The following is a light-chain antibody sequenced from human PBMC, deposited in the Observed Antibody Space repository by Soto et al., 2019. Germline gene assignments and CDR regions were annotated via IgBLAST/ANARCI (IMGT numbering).Light chain of an antibody. CDR2: AAS. V-gene: IGKV1-39*01. J-gene: IGKJ1*01. Sequence: DIQMTQSPSSLSASVGDRVTITCRASQSITTYLNWYRQKPGKAPKLLIYAASTLQSGVPSRFSGSGSGTDFTLTISCLQSEDFATYYCQQYYSFPHTFGQGTKVDIK. CDR3: QQYYSFPHT. CDR1: QSITTY.